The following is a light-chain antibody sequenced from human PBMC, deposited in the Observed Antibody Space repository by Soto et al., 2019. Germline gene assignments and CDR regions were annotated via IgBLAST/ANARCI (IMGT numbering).Light chain of an antibody. Sequence: DIQLTQSPSTLPASVGGRVAITCRASQSIDRWLAWYQQKPGKAPKILIYHASSLESGVPSRFSGSGSGTEFTLTISRVQPEDFATYYCQQYETYLKTFGQGTKVDIK. V-gene: IGKV1-5*01. CDR2: HAS. CDR3: QQYETYLKT. CDR1: QSIDRW. J-gene: IGKJ1*01.